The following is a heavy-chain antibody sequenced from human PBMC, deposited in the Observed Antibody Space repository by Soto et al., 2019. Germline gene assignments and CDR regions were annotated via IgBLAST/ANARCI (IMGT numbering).Heavy chain of an antibody. J-gene: IGHJ4*02. D-gene: IGHD5-18*01. CDR3: ASNSYGSIVYDY. CDR2: IYYSGST. CDR1: GGSISSGDYY. Sequence: QVQLQESGPGLVKPSQTLSLTCTVSGGSISSGDYYWSWIRQPPGKGLEWIGYIYYSGSTYYNPSLKGRVTISVDTSKHQCSLKLSSVTAADTAGYYCASNSYGSIVYDYWGQGTLVTVSS. V-gene: IGHV4-30-4*01.